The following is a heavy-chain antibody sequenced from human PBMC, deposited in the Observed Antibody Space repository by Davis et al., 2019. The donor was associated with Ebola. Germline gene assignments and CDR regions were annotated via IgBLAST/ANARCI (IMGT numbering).Heavy chain of an antibody. J-gene: IGHJ4*02. CDR2: VSYSGST. CDR3: ARASTELEVDY. Sequence: PSETLSLTCTVSGGSTNSYYWNWIRQPPGKGLEWIGYVSYSGSTNYNPSLKSRATISVDTSRNQFSLHLRSVTAADTAVYYCARASTELEVDYWGQGTLVTVSS. V-gene: IGHV4-59*01. CDR1: GGSTNSYY. D-gene: IGHD1-1*01.